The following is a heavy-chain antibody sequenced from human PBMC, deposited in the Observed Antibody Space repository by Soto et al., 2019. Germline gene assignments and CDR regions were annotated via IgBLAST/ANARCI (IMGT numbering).Heavy chain of an antibody. D-gene: IGHD1-26*01. J-gene: IGHJ4*02. CDR3: ARTTWELGVRFDY. CDR2: ISGRGGTI. CDR1: GFPFSDFY. V-gene: IGHV3-11*01. Sequence: QVQLVESGGGLVRPGGSLRLSCAASGFPFSDFYMTWIRRAPGRGLQCLSYISGRGGTIYYADSVKGRFTISRDNAKNSLDLQMDGLRGDETGVYYCARTTWELGVRFDYWGQGALVTVSS.